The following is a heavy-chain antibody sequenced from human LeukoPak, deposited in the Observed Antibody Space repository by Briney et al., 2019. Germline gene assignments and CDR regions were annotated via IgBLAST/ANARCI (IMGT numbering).Heavy chain of an antibody. D-gene: IGHD5-12*01. Sequence: PGRSLRLSCAASGFTFSSYGMHRVRQAPGKGLEWVAVISYDGSNKYYADSVKGRFTISRDNSKNPLHLQTNSLRAEETAVYYCAKEGRYDYWYFDYWGQGTLVTVSS. CDR2: ISYDGSNK. CDR1: GFTFSSYG. CDR3: AKEGRYDYWYFDY. J-gene: IGHJ4*02. V-gene: IGHV3-30*18.